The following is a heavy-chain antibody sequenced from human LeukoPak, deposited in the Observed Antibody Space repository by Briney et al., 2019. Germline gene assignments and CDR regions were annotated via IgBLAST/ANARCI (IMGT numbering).Heavy chain of an antibody. V-gene: IGHV3-11*01. Sequence: GGSLRLSCAASGFTFSDYYMSWIRRAPGKGLEWVSYISSSGSTIYYADSVKGRFTISRDNAKNSLYLQMNSLRAEDTAVYYCARGYQLLLDAFDIWGQGTMVTVSS. CDR2: ISSSGSTI. D-gene: IGHD2-2*01. J-gene: IGHJ3*02. CDR3: ARGYQLLLDAFDI. CDR1: GFTFSDYY.